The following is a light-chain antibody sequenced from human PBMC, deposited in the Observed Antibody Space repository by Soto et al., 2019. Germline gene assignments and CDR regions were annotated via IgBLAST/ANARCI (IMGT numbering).Light chain of an antibody. CDR3: MQATQFPVT. V-gene: IGKV2-24*01. Sequence: DIVMTQTPLSSHVTPGQPASISCKSSQSLVHGDGNTYLSWLHQRPGQPPRLLIYKISQRFSGVPDRFSGSGAGTDFTLKIRGVEPEDVGIYYCMQATQFPVTFGQGTRLEIK. J-gene: IGKJ2*01. CDR1: QSLVHGDGNTY. CDR2: KIS.